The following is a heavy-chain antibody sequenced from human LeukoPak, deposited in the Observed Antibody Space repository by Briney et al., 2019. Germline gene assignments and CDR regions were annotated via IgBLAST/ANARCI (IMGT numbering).Heavy chain of an antibody. D-gene: IGHD3-22*01. V-gene: IGHV3-30-3*01. Sequence: GGSLRLSCAASGFTFSRYSIHWVRQAPGKGLEWVAVISYDGSSEYYAYSVKGRFTISRDNSKNTLHLQMNSLRAEDTAVYSCTRAYDSSGYYDYYYGMDVWGQGTTVTVSS. CDR3: TRAYDSSGYYDYYYGMDV. CDR2: ISYDGSSE. J-gene: IGHJ6*02. CDR1: GFTFSRYS.